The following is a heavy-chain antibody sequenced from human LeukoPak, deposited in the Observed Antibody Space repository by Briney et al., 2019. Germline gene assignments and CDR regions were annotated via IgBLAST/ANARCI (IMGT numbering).Heavy chain of an antibody. D-gene: IGHD6-13*01. Sequence: TSETLSLTCTVSGGSISSYYWSWIRQPPGKGLEWVGYIYYSGSTSYNASLKRGVTISIDTSKNQFSLKLSSVTAADTAVYYCAREVVASAEVDYWGQGALVTVSS. CDR3: AREVVASAEVDY. CDR2: IYYSGST. J-gene: IGHJ4*02. CDR1: GGSISSYY. V-gene: IGHV4-59*12.